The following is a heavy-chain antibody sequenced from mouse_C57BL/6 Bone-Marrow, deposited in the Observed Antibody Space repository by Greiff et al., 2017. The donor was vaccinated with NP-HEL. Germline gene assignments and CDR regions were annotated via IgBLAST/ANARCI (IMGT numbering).Heavy chain of an antibody. CDR2: ISSGGDYI. D-gene: IGHD4-1*01. Sequence: EVHLVESGEGLVKPGGSLKLSCAASGFTFSSYAMSWVRQTPEKRLEWVAYISSGGDYIYYADTVKGRFTISRDNARNTLYLQMSSLKSEDTAMYYCTITGTAWFAYWGQGTLVTVSA. CDR1: GFTFSSYA. CDR3: TITGTAWFAY. J-gene: IGHJ3*01. V-gene: IGHV5-9-1*02.